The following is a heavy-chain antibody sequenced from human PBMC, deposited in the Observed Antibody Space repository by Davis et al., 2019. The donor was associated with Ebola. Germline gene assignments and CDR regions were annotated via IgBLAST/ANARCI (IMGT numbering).Heavy chain of an antibody. CDR2: ISWNSGSI. CDR3: AKESSGYFYVDY. V-gene: IGHV3-9*02. Sequence: SLKISCTASGFTSDEYAMHWVRQAPGKGLEWVSGISWNSGSIGYADSVKGRFTISRDNSKNTLDLQMNSLRAEDTAVYYCAKESSGYFYVDYWGQETLVTVSS. D-gene: IGHD3-22*01. CDR1: GFTSDEYA. J-gene: IGHJ4*02.